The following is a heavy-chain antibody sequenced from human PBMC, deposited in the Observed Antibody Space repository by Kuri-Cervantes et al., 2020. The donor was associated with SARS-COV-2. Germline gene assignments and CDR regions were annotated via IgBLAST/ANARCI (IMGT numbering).Heavy chain of an antibody. V-gene: IGHV3-23*03. CDR2: IDNAASNT. CDR1: GLIFSTFA. D-gene: IGHD3-22*01. Sequence: GGSLRLSCAASGLIFSTFAMGWVRQAPGKGLEWVSFIDNAASNTYYADFVKGRFTISSDSSTNMVSLQMNSLRGDDTAVYYCAKDLYESGGYTWAYWGQGTRVTVSS. J-gene: IGHJ4*02. CDR3: AKDLYESGGYTWAY.